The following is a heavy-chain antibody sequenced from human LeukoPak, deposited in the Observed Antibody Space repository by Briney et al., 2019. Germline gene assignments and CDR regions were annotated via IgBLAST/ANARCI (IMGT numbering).Heavy chain of an antibody. Sequence: GGSLRLSCVASGFTFSDYAMNWVRQAPGKGLEWVSHISGGGGDTYYADSLKGRSTVSRDNSRKTLCLQINSLRAGDTAVYYCAKDAFPYNGVYDAFDIWGQGTVVTVSS. CDR1: GFTFSDYA. CDR2: ISGGGGDT. V-gene: IGHV3-23*01. CDR3: AKDAFPYNGVYDAFDI. J-gene: IGHJ3*02. D-gene: IGHD3-10*01.